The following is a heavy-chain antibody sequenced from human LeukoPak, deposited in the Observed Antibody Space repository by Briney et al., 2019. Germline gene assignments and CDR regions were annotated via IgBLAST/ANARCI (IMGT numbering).Heavy chain of an antibody. V-gene: IGHV3-48*02. CDR2: ISSSSSTK. Sequence: GGSLRLSCAASGFTFITYTMIWVRQAPGKGLEWGSSISSSSSTKYYADSVKGRFTISRDNDNNSLYLQVASLRDEDTAIYYCARMRGPTTGALDIWGRGTMVAVSS. CDR3: ARMRGPTTGALDI. CDR1: GFTFITYT. D-gene: IGHD1-26*01. J-gene: IGHJ3*02.